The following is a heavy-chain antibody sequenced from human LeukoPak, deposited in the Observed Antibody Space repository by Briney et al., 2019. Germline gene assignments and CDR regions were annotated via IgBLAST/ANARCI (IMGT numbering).Heavy chain of an antibody. CDR3: ARRYYDILTGYYYYFDY. J-gene: IGHJ4*02. Sequence: PSETLSLTCTVSGGSISSGGYYWSWIRQHPGKGLEWIGYIYYSGSTYYNPSLKSRVTISVDTSKDQFSLKLSSVTAADTAVYYCARRYYDILTGYYYYFDYWGQGTLVTVSS. D-gene: IGHD3-9*01. CDR2: IYYSGST. CDR1: GGSISSGGYY. V-gene: IGHV4-31*03.